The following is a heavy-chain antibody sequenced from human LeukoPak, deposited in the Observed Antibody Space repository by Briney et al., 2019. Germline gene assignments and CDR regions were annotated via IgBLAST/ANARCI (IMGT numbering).Heavy chain of an antibody. V-gene: IGHV3-74*01. CDR2: IHSDGSTT. J-gene: IGHJ4*02. Sequence: GGSLRLSCAASGFTFSTYYMHWVRQAPGKGLVWVSRIHSDGSTTYYADSVKGRFTISRDSAKNTLYLQMNSLRVEDTAVYYCARSSGWYSHWGQGTLVTVSS. CDR1: GFTFSTYY. D-gene: IGHD6-19*01. CDR3: ARSSGWYSH.